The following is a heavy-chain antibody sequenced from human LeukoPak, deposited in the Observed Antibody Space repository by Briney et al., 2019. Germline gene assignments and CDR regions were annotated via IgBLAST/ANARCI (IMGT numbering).Heavy chain of an antibody. CDR3: ARFPTGAIWFGELLDAFDI. CDR2: INHSGST. CDR1: GYSISSGYY. J-gene: IGHJ3*02. D-gene: IGHD3-10*01. Sequence: SETLSLTCTVSGYSISSGYYWSWIRQPPGKGLEWIGEINHSGSTNYNPSLKSRVTISVDTSKNQFSLKLSSVTAADTAVYYCARFPTGAIWFGELLDAFDIWGQGTMVTVSS. V-gene: IGHV4-38-2*02.